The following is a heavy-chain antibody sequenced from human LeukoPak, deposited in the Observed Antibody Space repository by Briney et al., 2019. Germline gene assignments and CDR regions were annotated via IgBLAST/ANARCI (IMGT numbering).Heavy chain of an antibody. Sequence: RGSLRLSCVGSGFTFRSHAMSWVRQAPEKGLEFVSGIYENGGTAYYADSVKGRFTISRDNSKNTLYLQMNSLRAEDTAVYYCAKDPVLGLVHNDYWGQGTLVTVSS. CDR2: IYENGGTA. CDR3: AKDPVLGLVHNDY. V-gene: IGHV3-23*01. D-gene: IGHD3-16*01. J-gene: IGHJ4*02. CDR1: GFTFRSHA.